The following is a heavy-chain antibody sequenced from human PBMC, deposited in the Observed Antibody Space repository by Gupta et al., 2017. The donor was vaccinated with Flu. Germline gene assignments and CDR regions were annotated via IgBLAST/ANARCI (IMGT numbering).Heavy chain of an antibody. Sequence: IFSNDEKSYSTSLKSRLTISKDTSKSQVVLTMTNMDPVDTATYYCARIRGSYPDYYYGMDVWGQGTTVTVSS. V-gene: IGHV2-26*01. CDR2: IFSNDEK. CDR3: ARIRGSYPDYYYGMDV. D-gene: IGHD1-26*01. J-gene: IGHJ6*02.